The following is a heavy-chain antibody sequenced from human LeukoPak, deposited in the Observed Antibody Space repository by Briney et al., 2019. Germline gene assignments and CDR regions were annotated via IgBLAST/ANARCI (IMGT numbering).Heavy chain of an antibody. V-gene: IGHV3-30*03. CDR1: GVTFRSYG. CDR2: ISSDGNDK. J-gene: IGHJ4*02. CDR3: TTKVIRGNSGDDYDD. D-gene: IGHD5-12*01. Sequence: GSLRLSCAASGVTFRSYGMHWVRQAPGKGLEWVALISSDGNDKLYGDSVKGRFTISRDDSKSTLYLQMNSLRVEDTAVYYCTTKVIRGNSGDDYDDWGQGTLVTVSS.